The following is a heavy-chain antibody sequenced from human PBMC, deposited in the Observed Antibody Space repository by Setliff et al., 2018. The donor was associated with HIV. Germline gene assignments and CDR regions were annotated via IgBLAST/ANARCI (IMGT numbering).Heavy chain of an antibody. J-gene: IGHJ4*02. V-gene: IGHV1-18*01. CDR2: INAYNGDT. CDR3: VKEYHTTATDTRVANYFDY. CDR1: GHTFSDYG. Sequence: ASVKVSCKASGHTFSDYGISWMRQAPGQGFEWLGWINAYNGDTNYAPKFQGRVTMTRDTSTSTVYMELRSLRSEDTAIYYCVKEYHTTATDTRVANYFDYWGQGTLVTVSS. D-gene: IGHD6-13*01.